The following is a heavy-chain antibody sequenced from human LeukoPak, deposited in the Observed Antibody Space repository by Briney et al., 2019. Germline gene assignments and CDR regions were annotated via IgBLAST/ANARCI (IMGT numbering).Heavy chain of an antibody. CDR3: AKDQKWTDYGEFEY. J-gene: IGHJ4*02. Sequence: PGGSLRLSRAASGFTFSSYAMSWVRQAPGKGLEWVSAISGSGGSTYYADSVKGRFTISRDNSKNTLYLQMSTLRAEDTAVYFCAKDQKWTDYGEFEYWGQGTLVTVSS. CDR1: GFTFSSYA. CDR2: ISGSGGST. D-gene: IGHD4-17*01. V-gene: IGHV3-23*01.